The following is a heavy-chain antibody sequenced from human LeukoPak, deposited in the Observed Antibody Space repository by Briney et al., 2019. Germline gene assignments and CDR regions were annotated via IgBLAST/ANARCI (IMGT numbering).Heavy chain of an antibody. CDR3: VRGGHKLDIETSRYYYGLDV. V-gene: IGHV3-74*03. D-gene: IGHD2-2*03. CDR2: IESDGTRT. J-gene: IGHJ6*02. CDR1: GITLSDYW. Sequence: PGGSLRLSCAASGITLSDYWMYWVRHGPGKGLVHVSRIESDGTRTVYADSVEGRFTISRDNAKNTMYLQMNSLRAEDTAVYYCVRGGHKLDIETSRYYYGLDVWGQGTTVTVSS.